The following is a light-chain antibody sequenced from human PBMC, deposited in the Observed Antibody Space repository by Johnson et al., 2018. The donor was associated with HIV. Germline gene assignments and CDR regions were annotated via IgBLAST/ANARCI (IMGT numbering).Light chain of an antibody. CDR3: GTWDSSLSASYV. J-gene: IGLJ1*01. CDR2: ENN. Sequence: QSVLTQPPSVSAAPGQKVTISCSGSSSNIVTNSVSWYQQLPGTAPRLLIYENNKRPSGIPDRFSGSKSGTSATLGITGLQTGDEADYYCGTWDSSLSASYVFGTGTKVTVL. V-gene: IGLV1-51*02. CDR1: SSNIVTNS.